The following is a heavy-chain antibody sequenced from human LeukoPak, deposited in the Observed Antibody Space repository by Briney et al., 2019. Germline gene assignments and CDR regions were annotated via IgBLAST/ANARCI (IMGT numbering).Heavy chain of an antibody. CDR3: ATGRDADSARGYYDMDV. V-gene: IGHV4-34*01. D-gene: IGHD5-24*01. Sequence: PSETLSLTCAVYGGSFSGYYWSWIRQPPGKGLEWIGEINHSGSTNYNPSLKSRVTISVDTSKNQFSLKLSSVTAADTAVYYCATGRDADSARGYYDMDVWGQGTTVTVSS. CDR2: INHSGST. CDR1: GGSFSGYY. J-gene: IGHJ6*02.